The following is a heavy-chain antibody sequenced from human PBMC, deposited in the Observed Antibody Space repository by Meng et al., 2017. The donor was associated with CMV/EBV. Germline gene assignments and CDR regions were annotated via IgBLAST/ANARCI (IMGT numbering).Heavy chain of an antibody. D-gene: IGHD1-7*01. CDR3: ARTNGNCPRDPPSYFDH. V-gene: IGHV2-70D*14. Sequence: SGPTLVKPTQTLTLTCTFSGFSLRTTGMRVSWIRQPPGKALEWLARIDWDDDKFYRTSLKSRLAISKDTSKHQVVLTMTNVDPVDTATYFCARTNGNCPRDPPSYFDHWGQGTLVTVSS. CDR1: GFSLRTTGMR. J-gene: IGHJ4*02. CDR2: IDWDDDK.